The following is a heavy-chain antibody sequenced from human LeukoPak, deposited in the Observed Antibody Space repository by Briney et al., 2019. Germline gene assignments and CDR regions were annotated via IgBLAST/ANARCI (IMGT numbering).Heavy chain of an antibody. D-gene: IGHD3-22*01. Sequence: GGSLRLSCAASGFTFSSYSMSWVRQAPGKGLEWVSSISSSSSYIYYADSVKGRFTISRDNAKNSLYLQMNSLRAEDTAVYYCAREYYYDSSGYYYVDYWGQGTLVTVSS. CDR1: GFTFSSYS. J-gene: IGHJ4*02. V-gene: IGHV3-21*01. CDR3: AREYYYDSSGYYYVDY. CDR2: ISSSSSYI.